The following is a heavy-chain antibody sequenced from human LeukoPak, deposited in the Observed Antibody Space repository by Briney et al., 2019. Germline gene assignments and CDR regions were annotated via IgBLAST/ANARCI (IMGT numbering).Heavy chain of an antibody. CDR1: GYTFTGYY. CDR2: INPNSGGT. D-gene: IGHD5-24*01. Sequence: GASVKVSCKASGYTFTGYYMHWVRQAPGQGLEWMGRINPNSGGTNYAQKFQGRVTMTRDTSISTAYMEQSRLRSDDTAVYYCARAPPQDGYNLRSPAFFDYWGQGTLVTVSS. CDR3: ARAPPQDGYNLRSPAFFDY. J-gene: IGHJ4*02. V-gene: IGHV1-2*06.